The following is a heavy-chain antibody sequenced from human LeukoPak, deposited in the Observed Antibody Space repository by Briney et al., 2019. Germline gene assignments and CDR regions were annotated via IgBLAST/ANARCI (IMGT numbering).Heavy chain of an antibody. D-gene: IGHD3-3*01. Sequence: PSETLSLTCTVSGGSISSSSYYWGWIRQPPGKGLEWIGSIYYSGSTYYNPSLKSRVTISVDTSKNQFSLKLSSVTAAGTAVYYCARRAGTTIFGVVINYFDYWGQGTLVTVSS. J-gene: IGHJ4*02. CDR1: GGSISSSSYY. CDR3: ARRAGTTIFGVVINYFDY. V-gene: IGHV4-39*01. CDR2: IYYSGST.